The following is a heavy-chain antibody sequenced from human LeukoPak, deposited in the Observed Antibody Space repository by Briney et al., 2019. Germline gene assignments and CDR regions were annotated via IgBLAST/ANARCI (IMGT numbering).Heavy chain of an antibody. CDR3: ARQSDGDQMIDC. V-gene: IGHV4-4*02. D-gene: IGHD4-17*01. Sequence: SETLSLTCVFSGDSISDDSVNKNNWLNWVRQAPGKGLEWIGDVSLDGITNYNPSLKSRVTISVDTSKNQFSLKLTSVTAADTALYYCARQSDGDQMIDCWSQGTLVTVSS. CDR2: VSLDGIT. J-gene: IGHJ4*02. CDR1: GDSISDDSVNKNNW.